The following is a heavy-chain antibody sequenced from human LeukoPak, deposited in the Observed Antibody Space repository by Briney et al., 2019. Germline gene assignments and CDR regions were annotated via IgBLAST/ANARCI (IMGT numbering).Heavy chain of an antibody. D-gene: IGHD6-19*01. J-gene: IGHJ4*01. CDR1: GFTFTKYW. V-gene: IGHV3-7*01. CDR3: VRDVSSGWAFDY. Sequence: GGSLRLSCSASGFTFTKYWMSWIRQLPGQGLEWVANINQDGGQKYYVDSVKGRFTNSRDNAKNSLFLQMNSLRAEDTAVYYCVRDVSSGWAFDYWGHGTLVTVSS. CDR2: INQDGGQK.